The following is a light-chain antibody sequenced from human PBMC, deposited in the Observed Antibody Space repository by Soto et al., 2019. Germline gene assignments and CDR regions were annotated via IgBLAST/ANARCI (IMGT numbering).Light chain of an antibody. CDR2: DVS. CDR1: SSDVGAYNY. CDR3: GSYTSSSTLV. J-gene: IGLJ1*01. Sequence: QSALTQPASVSGSPGQSITISCTGTSSDVGAYNYVSWYQHHPGKAPKLMIYDVSYRPSGVSDRFSGSKSGNTASLTISGLQAEDEADYYCGSYTSSSTLVFGTGTKVTAL. V-gene: IGLV2-14*01.